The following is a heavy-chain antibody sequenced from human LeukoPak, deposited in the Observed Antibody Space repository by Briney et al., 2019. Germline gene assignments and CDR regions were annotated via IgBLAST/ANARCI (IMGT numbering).Heavy chain of an antibody. J-gene: IGHJ3*02. D-gene: IGHD6-19*01. CDR3: ARVPHTKSSAVAAQDAFDI. Sequence: ASVKVSCKASGYTFTSYDINWVRQATGQGLEWMGWMNPNSGNTGYAQKFQGRVTITRDTSTSTVYMELSSLRSEDTAVYYCARVPHTKSSAVAAQDAFDIWGQGTMVTVSS. CDR2: MNPNSGNT. V-gene: IGHV1-8*03. CDR1: GYTFTSYD.